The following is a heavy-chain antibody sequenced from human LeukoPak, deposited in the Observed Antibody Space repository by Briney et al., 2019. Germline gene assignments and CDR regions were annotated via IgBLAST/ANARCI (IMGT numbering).Heavy chain of an antibody. Sequence: SGGSLRLSCAASGFTFSSYWMSWVRQAPGKGLEWVANIKQDGSEKYYVDSVKGRFTISRDNAKNSLYLQMNSLRAEDTAVYYCARDPTVGLLSMSWYIDVWGKGTTVTVSS. V-gene: IGHV3-7*01. CDR1: GFTFSSYW. CDR3: ARDPTVGLLSMSWYIDV. D-gene: IGHD2-2*01. CDR2: IKQDGSEK. J-gene: IGHJ6*03.